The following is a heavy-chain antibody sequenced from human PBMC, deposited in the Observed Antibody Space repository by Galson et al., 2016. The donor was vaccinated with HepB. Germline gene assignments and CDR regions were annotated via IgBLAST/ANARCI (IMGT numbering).Heavy chain of an antibody. Sequence: LSLTCAVYGGSLSGYSWTWIRQSPGKRLEWIGEITHTGNANYNPSLKTRLTISVDTSKSQFSLNLTSVTAADTALYYCAGGLRIQTRAIDYWGQGAQVTVSS. D-gene: IGHD5-18*01. CDR1: GGSLSGYS. V-gene: IGHV4-34*01. CDR2: ITHTGNA. J-gene: IGHJ4*02. CDR3: AGGLRIQTRAIDY.